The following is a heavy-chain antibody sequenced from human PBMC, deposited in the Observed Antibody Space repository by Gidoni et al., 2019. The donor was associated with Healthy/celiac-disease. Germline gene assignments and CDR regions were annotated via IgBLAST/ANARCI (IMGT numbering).Heavy chain of an antibody. CDR1: GFTFADYA. J-gene: IGHJ6*02. D-gene: IGHD6-19*01. Sequence: EVQLVESGGGLVQPGRSLRLSCAASGFTFADYAMHWVRQAPGKGLEWVSGIRWNSGSIGYADSVKGRFTISRDNAKNSLYLQMNSLRAEDTALYYCAKGTGYSSGGYYGMDVWGQGTTVTVSS. CDR2: IRWNSGSI. V-gene: IGHV3-9*01. CDR3: AKGTGYSSGGYYGMDV.